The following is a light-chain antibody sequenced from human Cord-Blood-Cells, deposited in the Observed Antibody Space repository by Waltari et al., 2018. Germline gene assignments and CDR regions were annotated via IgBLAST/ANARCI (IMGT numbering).Light chain of an antibody. CDR1: QSVSSN. CDR2: GAS. Sequence: EIVMTHSPATLSLSPGARATLSCRASQSVSSNLAWYQQKPGQAPRLLIYGASTRATGIPARFSGSGSGTEFTLTISSLQSEDFAVYYCQQYNNWPRTFGQGTKVEIK. J-gene: IGKJ1*01. CDR3: QQYNNWPRT. V-gene: IGKV3-15*01.